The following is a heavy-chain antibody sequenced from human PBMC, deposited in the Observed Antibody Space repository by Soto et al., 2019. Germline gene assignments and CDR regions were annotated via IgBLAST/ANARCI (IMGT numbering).Heavy chain of an antibody. D-gene: IGHD2-8*01. J-gene: IGHJ5*02. V-gene: IGHV1-69*01. CDR3: AKKNPHGDSNKAWLDP. CDR2: IIPILRST. Sequence: QVQLLQSGAELREPGSSVRISCTPSGGTFVSSAFAWVRQAPGGKLEWMGGIIPILRSTNYAEKFLGRLTIRADDSSRTAYLELSSLTFDDTAVYFCAKKNPHGDSNKAWLDPWGQGTLVTVST. CDR1: GGTFVSSA.